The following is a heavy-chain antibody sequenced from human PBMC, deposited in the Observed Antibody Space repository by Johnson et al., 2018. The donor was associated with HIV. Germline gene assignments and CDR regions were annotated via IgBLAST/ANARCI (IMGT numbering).Heavy chain of an antibody. Sequence: VLLVESGGGLVKPGGSLRLSCPASGFTFSNAWMSWVRQAPGQGLAWVGRIKSTTDGGTTDYAAPVNGRFPISLDASKNTLYLQMNSLRVEDTAVYYCAKGEQLVISRKGHDAFDIWGQGTMVTVSS. CDR2: IKSTTDGGTT. J-gene: IGHJ3*02. V-gene: IGHV3-15*01. CDR3: AKGEQLVISRKGHDAFDI. CDR1: GFTFSNAW. D-gene: IGHD6-6*01.